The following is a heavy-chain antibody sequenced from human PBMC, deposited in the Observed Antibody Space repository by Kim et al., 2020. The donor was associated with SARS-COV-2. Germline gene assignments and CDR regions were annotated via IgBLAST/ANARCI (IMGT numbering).Heavy chain of an antibody. J-gene: IGHJ4*02. CDR3: ARNGPVDIVATGPGYFDY. V-gene: IGHV1-3*01. CDR1: GYTFTSYA. CDR2: INAGNGNT. D-gene: IGHD5-12*01. Sequence: SVKVSCKASGYTFTSYAMHWVRQAPGQRLEWMGWINAGNGNTKYSQKFQGRVTITRDTSASTAYMELSSLRSEDTAVYYCARNGPVDIVATGPGYFDYWGQGTLVTVSS.